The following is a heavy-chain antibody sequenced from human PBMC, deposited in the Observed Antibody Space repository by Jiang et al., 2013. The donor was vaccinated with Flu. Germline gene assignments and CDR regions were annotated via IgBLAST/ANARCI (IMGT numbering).Heavy chain of an antibody. J-gene: IGHJ4*02. Sequence: VQPGGSLRLSCVASGFTFSTYGMHWVRQAPGKGLEWVAFIRYDGSNKYYADSVKGRFTISRDNSKNTLYLQMNNLSTEDTAVYYCAESYYDSSGYPSGFDYWGQGTLVSVSS. D-gene: IGHD3-22*01. CDR1: GFTFSTYG. CDR2: IRYDGSNK. CDR3: AESYYDSSGYPSGFDY. V-gene: IGHV3-30*02.